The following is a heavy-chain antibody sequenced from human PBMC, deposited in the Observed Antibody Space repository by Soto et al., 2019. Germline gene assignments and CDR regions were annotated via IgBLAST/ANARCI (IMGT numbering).Heavy chain of an antibody. CDR3: AKRDSSDYYPYYFDY. D-gene: IGHD3-22*01. Sequence: GGSLRLSCAASGFTFSNHAMSWVRQAPGKGLEWVSAIGGSDGSTYYADFVKGRFTISRDNSKNTLFLEMNSLRAEDTAVYYCAKRDSSDYYPYYFDYWGQGTLVTVSS. CDR2: IGGSDGST. J-gene: IGHJ4*02. V-gene: IGHV3-23*01. CDR1: GFTFSNHA.